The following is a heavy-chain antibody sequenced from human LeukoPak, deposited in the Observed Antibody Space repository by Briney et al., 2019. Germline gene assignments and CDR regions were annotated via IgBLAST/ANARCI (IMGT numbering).Heavy chain of an antibody. V-gene: IGHV3-23*01. Sequence: GGSLRLSCAASGFSFSSYAMSWVRQAPGGGLEWVSSISGSGGRTYDADSVKGRFTISRDNSKNTLNLLMNSLRAEDTAVYYCAKGIQNCSSTTCYGEDYWGQGTLVTVSS. J-gene: IGHJ4*02. CDR2: ISGSGGRT. D-gene: IGHD2-2*01. CDR3: AKGIQNCSSTTCYGEDY. CDR1: GFSFSSYA.